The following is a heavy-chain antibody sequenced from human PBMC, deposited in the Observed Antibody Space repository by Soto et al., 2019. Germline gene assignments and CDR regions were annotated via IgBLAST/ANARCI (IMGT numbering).Heavy chain of an antibody. Sequence: PGESLKISCKGSGYSFTSYWISWVRQMPGKGLEWMGRIDPSDSYTNYSPSFQGHVTISADKSISTAYLQWSSLKASDTAMYYCAILGEYVYYYYGMDVWGQGTTVTV. V-gene: IGHV5-10-1*01. CDR1: GYSFTSYW. D-gene: IGHD3-10*01. J-gene: IGHJ6*02. CDR2: IDPSDSYT. CDR3: AILGEYVYYYYGMDV.